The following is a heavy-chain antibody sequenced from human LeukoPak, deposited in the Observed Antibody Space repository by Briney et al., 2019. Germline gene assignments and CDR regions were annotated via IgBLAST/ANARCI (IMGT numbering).Heavy chain of an antibody. D-gene: IGHD1-7*01. CDR1: GFTFGSYA. CDR3: AKDERNWNYNLASQTYD. J-gene: IGHJ4*02. V-gene: IGHV3-23*01. CDR2: ISGSGGST. Sequence: GVLRLSCVASGFTFGSYAMSWVRQAPGKGLEWVAGISGSGGSTYHTDSVKGRFTISRDNSKNTLSLQMDSLRAEDTAIYYCAKDERNWNYNLASQTYDWGQGTLVTVSS.